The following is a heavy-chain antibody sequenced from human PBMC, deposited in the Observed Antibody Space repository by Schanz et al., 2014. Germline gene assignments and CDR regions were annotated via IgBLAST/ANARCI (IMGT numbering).Heavy chain of an antibody. Sequence: QVQLVQSGAEVKKPGSSVKVSCKASGGTFSSYSISWVRQAPGQGLEWLGWMNTKSGNPGFAQKFRGRVTMTRNTSMSTAYRELHILTSEATAVYYCARGRSFDHWGQGTLVTVSS. CDR3: ARGRSFDH. CDR2: MNTKSGNP. CDR1: GGTFSSYS. V-gene: IGHV1-8*02. J-gene: IGHJ4*02.